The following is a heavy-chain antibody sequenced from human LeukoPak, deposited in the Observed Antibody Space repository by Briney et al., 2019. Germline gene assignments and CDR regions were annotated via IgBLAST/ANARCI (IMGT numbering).Heavy chain of an antibody. J-gene: IGHJ6*02. CDR3: ARETLGGRGYYYYGMDV. CDR1: GGTFSSYA. D-gene: IGHD4-23*01. Sequence: ASVKVSCKASGGTFSSYAINWVRQAPGQGLEWMGGIIPIFGTANYAQRFQGRVTITADESTSTAYMELSSLRSEDTAVYYCARETLGGRGYYYYGMDVWGQGSTVTVSS. CDR2: IIPIFGTA. V-gene: IGHV1-69*01.